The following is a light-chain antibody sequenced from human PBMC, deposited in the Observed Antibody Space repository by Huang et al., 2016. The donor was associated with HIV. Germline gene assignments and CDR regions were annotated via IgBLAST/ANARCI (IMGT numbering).Light chain of an antibody. CDR2: DAS. Sequence: EIVFTQSPATLSLSPGERAPLSCRASQSVRSYLAWYQQKPGQAPRLLIYDASNRATGIPARFSGSGSGTDFTLTISNLQSEDFAVYYCQQRSAWPLTFGGGTKVEI. V-gene: IGKV3-11*01. CDR1: QSVRSY. CDR3: QQRSAWPLT. J-gene: IGKJ4*01.